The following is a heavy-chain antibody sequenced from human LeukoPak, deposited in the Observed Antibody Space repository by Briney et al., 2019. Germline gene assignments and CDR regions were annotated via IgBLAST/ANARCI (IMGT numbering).Heavy chain of an antibody. Sequence: GGSLRLSCAASGFTFSDYYMTWIRQAPGKGLEWLSYISGGGSATYYADSVKGRFTVSRDNAKNSLYLQMNSLRAEDTAVYYCARVPVAAGLDYWGQGTLVTVSS. CDR1: GFTFSDYY. CDR2: ISGGGSAT. D-gene: IGHD6-13*01. CDR3: ARVPVAAGLDY. V-gene: IGHV3-11*01. J-gene: IGHJ4*02.